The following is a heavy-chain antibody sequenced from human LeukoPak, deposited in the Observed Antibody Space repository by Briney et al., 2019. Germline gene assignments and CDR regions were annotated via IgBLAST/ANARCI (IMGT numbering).Heavy chain of an antibody. CDR2: ITSSGRTI. D-gene: IGHD2-15*01. CDR3: VREGAYCSGASCYFDY. Sequence: PGGSLRLSCATSGFTVSSKYMSWVRQAPGKGLEWVSYITSSGRTIYYANSVKGRFTISRDNAKNSLYLQMSSLRAEDTAVYYCVREGAYCSGASCYFDYWDQGTLVTVSS. CDR1: GFTVSSKY. J-gene: IGHJ4*02. V-gene: IGHV3-48*03.